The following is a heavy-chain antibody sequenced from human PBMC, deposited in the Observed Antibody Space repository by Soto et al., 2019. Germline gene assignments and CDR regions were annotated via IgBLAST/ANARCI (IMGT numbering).Heavy chain of an antibody. CDR1: GGSISSSSYY. D-gene: IGHD2-2*01. J-gene: IGHJ4*02. CDR2: IYYSGST. Sequence: QLQLQESGPGLVKPSETLSLICTVSGGSISSSSYYWGWIRQPPGKGLEWIGSIYYSGSTYYNPSLKSRVTISVDTSKNQFSLKLSSVTAADTAVYYCARHGDIVVVPAALPLFDYWGQGTLVTVSS. CDR3: ARHGDIVVVPAALPLFDY. V-gene: IGHV4-39*01.